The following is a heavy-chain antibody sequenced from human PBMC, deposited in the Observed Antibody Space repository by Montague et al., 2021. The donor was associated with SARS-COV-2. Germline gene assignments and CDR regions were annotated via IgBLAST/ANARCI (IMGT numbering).Heavy chain of an antibody. D-gene: IGHD3-10*01. V-gene: IGHV4-39*01. CDR3: ARQTTLLRGRAPPGV. J-gene: IGHJ6*02. Sequence: SETLSLTCTVSGGSISSTAYYWVWIRQPPGKGLEWIGSIYYTVNTYYNPSLKIRVTISVYESKNQFSLTLISVSAAAPAVYYCARQTTLLRGRAPPGVWGQGTTVTVSS. CDR1: GGSISSTAYY. CDR2: IYYTVNT.